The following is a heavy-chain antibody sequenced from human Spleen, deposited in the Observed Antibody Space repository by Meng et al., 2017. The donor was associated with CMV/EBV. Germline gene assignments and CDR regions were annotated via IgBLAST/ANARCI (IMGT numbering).Heavy chain of an antibody. CDR1: GFTFSSYG. CDR3: ARNLVLPAAIQYYYHNHGMDV. V-gene: IGHV3-21*01. J-gene: IGHJ6*02. Sequence: GESLKISCAASGFTFSSYGMNWVRQAPGKGLEWVSSISSSSDYIYYANSVKGRFTISRDNAKNTLTLQMNSLRVDDTAVYYCARNLVLPAAIQYYYHNHGMDVWGQGTTVTVSS. CDR2: ISSSSDYI. D-gene: IGHD2-2*01.